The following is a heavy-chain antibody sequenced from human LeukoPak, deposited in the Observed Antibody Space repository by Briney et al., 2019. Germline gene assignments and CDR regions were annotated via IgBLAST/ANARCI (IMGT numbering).Heavy chain of an antibody. V-gene: IGHV3-33*01. D-gene: IGHD5-18*01. J-gene: IGHJ4*02. Sequence: GRSLRLSCAASGFDFSTSAMQWVRQAPGRGLEWVAVIWNDGKNEYYTDSVKGRFTISRDNSKNTLYLQMNSLRVEDTAVYYCARDGLSDGYGYTFIDYWGQGTLVTVSS. CDR2: IWNDGKNE. CDR1: GFDFSTSA. CDR3: ARDGLSDGYGYTFIDY.